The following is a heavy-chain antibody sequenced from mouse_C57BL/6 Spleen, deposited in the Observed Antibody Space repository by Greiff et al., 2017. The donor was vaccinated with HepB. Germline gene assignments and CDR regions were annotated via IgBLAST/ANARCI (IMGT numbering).Heavy chain of an antibody. Sequence: DVMLVESGGGLVQPGGSMKLSCVASGFTFSNYWMNWVRQSPEKGLEWVAQIRLKSDNYATHYAESVKGRFTISRDDSKSSVYLQMNNLRAEDTGIYYCTGGLRFDYWGQGTTLTVSS. V-gene: IGHV6-3*01. CDR3: TGGLRFDY. CDR1: GFTFSNYW. D-gene: IGHD2-2*01. CDR2: IRLKSDNYAT. J-gene: IGHJ2*01.